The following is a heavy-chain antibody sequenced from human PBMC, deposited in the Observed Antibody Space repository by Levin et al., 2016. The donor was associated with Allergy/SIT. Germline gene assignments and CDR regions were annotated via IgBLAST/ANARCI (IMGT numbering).Heavy chain of an antibody. CDR2: IYSGGST. D-gene: IGHD1-26*01. Sequence: WIRQPPGKGLEWVSVIYSGGSTYYADSVKGRFTISRDNSKNTLYLQMNSLRAEDTAVYYCARAQYSGSYYGAFDIWGQGTMVIVSS. CDR3: ARAQYSGSYYGAFDI. J-gene: IGHJ3*02. V-gene: IGHV3-66*02.